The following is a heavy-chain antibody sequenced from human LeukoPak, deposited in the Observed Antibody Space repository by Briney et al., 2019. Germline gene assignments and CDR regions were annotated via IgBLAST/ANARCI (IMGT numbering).Heavy chain of an antibody. CDR3: ARRNLRTYNWFDP. CDR1: GYTFTSYD. CDR2: MNPNSGNT. V-gene: IGHV1-8*03. D-gene: IGHD4-17*01. Sequence: ASVKVSCKASGYTFTSYDINWVPQATGQGLEWMGWMNPNSGNTGYAQKFQGRVTITRNTSISTAYMELSSLRSEDTAVYYCARRNLRTYNWFDPWGQGTLVTVSS. J-gene: IGHJ5*02.